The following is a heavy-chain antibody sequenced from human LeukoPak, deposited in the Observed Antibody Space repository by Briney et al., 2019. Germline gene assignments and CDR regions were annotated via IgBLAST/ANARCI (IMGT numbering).Heavy chain of an antibody. V-gene: IGHV3-53*01. CDR2: IYSGGST. CDR1: GFTVSSNY. Sequence: GGSLRLSCAASGFTVSSNYMSWVRQAPGKGLEWVSVIYSGGSTYYADSVKGRFTISRGNSKNTLYLQMNSLRAEDTAVYYCARYWGADYDSSGYPYDAFDIWGQGTMVTVSS. D-gene: IGHD3-22*01. J-gene: IGHJ3*02. CDR3: ARYWGADYDSSGYPYDAFDI.